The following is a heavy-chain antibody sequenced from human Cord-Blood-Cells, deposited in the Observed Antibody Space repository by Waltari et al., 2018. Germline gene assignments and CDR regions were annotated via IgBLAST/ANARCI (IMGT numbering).Heavy chain of an antibody. D-gene: IGHD3-9*01. CDR2: IYHSGST. CDR1: GYSISSGYS. V-gene: IGHV4-38-2*01. J-gene: IGHJ4*02. Sequence: QVQLQESGPGLVKPSETLSLTCAVSGYSISSGYSWGWIRQPPGKGLEWIGSIYHSGSTYYHPSLKSGVTMSVDTSKNQFSLKLSSVTAADTAVYYCARVYFDWLTDFDYWGQGTLVTVSS. CDR3: ARVYFDWLTDFDY.